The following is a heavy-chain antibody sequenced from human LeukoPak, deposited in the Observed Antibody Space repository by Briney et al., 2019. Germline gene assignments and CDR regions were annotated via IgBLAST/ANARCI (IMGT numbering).Heavy chain of an antibody. Sequence: SSETLSLTCTVSSGSISSGDSYWGWIRQPPGKGLEWIGYIYYSGSTYYNPSLKSRVTVPEDMSKNHFSLRLSSVTAADTAVYYCARHVQDLGIKVWGQGTTVTVSS. CDR3: ARHVQDLGIKV. CDR2: IYYSGST. J-gene: IGHJ6*02. CDR1: SGSISSGDSY. V-gene: IGHV4-39*01.